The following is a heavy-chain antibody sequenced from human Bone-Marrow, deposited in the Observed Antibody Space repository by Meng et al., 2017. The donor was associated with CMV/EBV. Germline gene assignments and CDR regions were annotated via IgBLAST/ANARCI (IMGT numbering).Heavy chain of an antibody. CDR2: IWYDGSNK. J-gene: IGHJ6*02. V-gene: IGHV3-33*06. CDR3: AKVVLGDYYYYGMDV. CDR1: GFTFSSYG. D-gene: IGHD2-8*02. Sequence: GESLKISCAASGFTFSSYGMHWVRQAPGKGLEWVAVIWYDGSNKYYADSVKGRFTISRDNSKNTLYLQLNSLRAEDTAVYYCAKVVLGDYYYYGMDVWGQGTTVTVSS.